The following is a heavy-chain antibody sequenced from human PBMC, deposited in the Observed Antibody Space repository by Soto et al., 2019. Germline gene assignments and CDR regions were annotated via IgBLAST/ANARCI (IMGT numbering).Heavy chain of an antibody. D-gene: IGHD3-3*01. Sequence: QVLLVQSGAEMKKPGASVKVSCKASGYTFSDYYIHWVRQAPGQGLEWMGWVNPKRGDAIYAQKYQGLDARTRDAAISTAYLEFNRLSSDDTATNYCARDAEIAGRFWYFDLWGRGTLITVSS. V-gene: IGHV1-2*04. CDR3: ARDAEIAGRFWYFDL. CDR1: GYTFSDYY. J-gene: IGHJ2*01. CDR2: VNPKRGDA.